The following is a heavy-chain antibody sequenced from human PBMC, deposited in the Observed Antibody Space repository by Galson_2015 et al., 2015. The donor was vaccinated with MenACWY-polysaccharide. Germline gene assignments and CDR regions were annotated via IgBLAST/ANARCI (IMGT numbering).Heavy chain of an antibody. Sequence: SLRLSCAASGFTFSSYAMSWVRQAPGKGLEWVSAIVDSGGITYYADSVKGRFTISRDNSKNTLYLQMNSLRVEDTAVYYCAKDSRGYWFDPWGQGTLVTVSS. J-gene: IGHJ5*02. CDR1: GFTFSSYA. V-gene: IGHV3-23*01. CDR2: IVDSGGIT. D-gene: IGHD3-10*01. CDR3: AKDSRGYWFDP.